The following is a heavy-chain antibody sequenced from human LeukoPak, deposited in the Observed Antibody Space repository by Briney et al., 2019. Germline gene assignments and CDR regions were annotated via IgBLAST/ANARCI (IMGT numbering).Heavy chain of an antibody. CDR2: ISDGGGRT. V-gene: IGHV3-23*01. CDR1: GFTFRTYA. J-gene: IGHJ4*02. CDR3: TKNQILDDTGSWYAY. Sequence: PGGSLRLSCGASGFTFRTYAMSWVRLAPGKGLEWVSGISDGGGRTFYAESVKGRFTVSRDNSKNTLYLRMNSLRAEDTAIYYCTKNQILDDTGSWYAYWGQGTLVTVSS. D-gene: IGHD6-13*01.